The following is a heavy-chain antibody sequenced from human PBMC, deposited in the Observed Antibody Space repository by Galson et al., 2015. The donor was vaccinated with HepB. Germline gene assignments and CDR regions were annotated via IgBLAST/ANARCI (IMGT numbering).Heavy chain of an antibody. J-gene: IGHJ6*02. CDR1: GFTFSSYS. V-gene: IGHV3-21*01. Sequence: SLRLSCAASGFTFSSYSMNWVRQAPGKGLEWVSSISSSSSYIYYADSVKGRFTISRDNAKNSLYLQMNSLRAEDTAVYYCARDSTSFEQFEGHYYYYGMDVWGQGTTVTVSS. CDR3: ARDSTSFEQFEGHYYYYGMDV. D-gene: IGHD1/OR15-1a*01. CDR2: ISSSSSYI.